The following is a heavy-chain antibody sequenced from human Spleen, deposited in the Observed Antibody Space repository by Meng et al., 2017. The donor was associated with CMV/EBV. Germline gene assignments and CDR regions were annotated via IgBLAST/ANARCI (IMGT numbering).Heavy chain of an antibody. CDR1: GFTFSTYG. V-gene: IGHV3-30-3*01. CDR2: ISYDGSNR. J-gene: IGHJ6*02. CDR3: ARDHKYYDILTGYYHPYYYYGMDV. D-gene: IGHD3-9*01. Sequence: GESLKISCAASGFTFSTYGMHWVRQAPGKGLEWVAVISYDGSNRYYADSVKGRFTISRDNSKNTLYLQMNSLRATDTAVYYCARDHKYYDILTGYYHPYYYYGMDVWGQGTTVTVSS.